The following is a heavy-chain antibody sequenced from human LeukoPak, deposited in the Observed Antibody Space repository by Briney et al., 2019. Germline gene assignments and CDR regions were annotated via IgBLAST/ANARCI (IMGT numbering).Heavy chain of an antibody. J-gene: IGHJ5*02. CDR2: IYYSGST. V-gene: IGHV4-39*07. D-gene: IGHD5-12*01. CDR3: ARGHSGYDQGWWFDP. Sequence: SETLSLTCTVSGGSISSSSYYWGWIRQPPGKGLEWIGSIYYSGSTYYNPSLKSRVTISVDTSKNQFSLKLSSVTAADTAVYYCARGHSGYDQGWWFDPWGQGTLVTVSS. CDR1: GGSISSSSYY.